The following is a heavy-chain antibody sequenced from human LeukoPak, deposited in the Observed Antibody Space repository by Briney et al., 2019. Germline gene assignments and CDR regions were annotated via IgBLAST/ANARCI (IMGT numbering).Heavy chain of an antibody. D-gene: IGHD3-10*01. Sequence: SETLSLTCTVSGGSISNYYWSWIRQPAGKGLEWIGRIYSNGRTNYNPSLKSRVTMSVDTSNNQFSLNLPSLTAADTAVYYCARDLPSGSWGPFDYWGQGKLDTVSS. CDR3: ARDLPSGSWGPFDY. CDR1: GGSISNYY. J-gene: IGHJ4*02. V-gene: IGHV4-4*07. CDR2: IYSNGRT.